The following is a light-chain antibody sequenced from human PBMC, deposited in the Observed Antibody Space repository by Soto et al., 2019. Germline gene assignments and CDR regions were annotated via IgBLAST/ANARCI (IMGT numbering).Light chain of an antibody. J-gene: IGKJ5*01. CDR3: QRDNSCPIT. CDR2: GAS. CDR1: QDVGKW. V-gene: IGKV1-12*01. Sequence: DIQMTQSPTSVSASVGDRVTITCRSSQDVGKWLAWYQQKPGKAPTLLIHGASSLQSGVPPRYSGSGYGTDFTLTISSLQPEDFATYYCQRDNSCPITFGQGTRLEIK.